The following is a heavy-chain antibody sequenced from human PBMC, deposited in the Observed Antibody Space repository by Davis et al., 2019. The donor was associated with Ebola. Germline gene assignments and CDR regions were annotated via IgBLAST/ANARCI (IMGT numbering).Heavy chain of an antibody. CDR3: ARVLLWFRELFDYGMDV. V-gene: IGHV1-3*01. CDR1: GYTFTSYA. Sequence: ASVKVSCKASGYTFTSYAMHWVRQAPGQRLEWMGWINAGNGNTKYSQKFQGRVTITRDTSASTAYMELSSLRSEDTDVYYCARVLLWFRELFDYGMDVWGQGTTVTVSS. D-gene: IGHD3-10*01. J-gene: IGHJ6*02. CDR2: INAGNGNT.